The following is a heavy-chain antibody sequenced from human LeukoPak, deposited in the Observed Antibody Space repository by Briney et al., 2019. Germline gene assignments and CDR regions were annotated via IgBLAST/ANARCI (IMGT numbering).Heavy chain of an antibody. CDR2: IWYDGSNK. CDR3: ARMGGYSYGYDGLDYYYGMDV. J-gene: IGHJ6*02. D-gene: IGHD5-18*01. CDR1: GFTFSSYG. Sequence: HPGRSLRLSCAASGFTFSSYGMHWVRQAPGKGLEWVAVIWYDGSNKYYADSVKGRFTIPRDSSKNTLYLQMNSLRAEDTAVYYCARMGGYSYGYDGLDYYYGMDVWGQGTTVTVSS. V-gene: IGHV3-33*01.